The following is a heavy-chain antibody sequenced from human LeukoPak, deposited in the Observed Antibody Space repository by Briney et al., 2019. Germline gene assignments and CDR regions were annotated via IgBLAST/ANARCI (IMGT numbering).Heavy chain of an antibody. CDR2: ICGSGGST. V-gene: IGHV3-23*01. Sequence: PGGSLRLSCAASGFTFSSYAMSWVRQAPGRGLEWVSAICGSGGSTYYAASVKGRFTISRDNSKNTLYLQMNSLRAEDTAVYYCAKDKETILEWFTDYWGQGTLVTVSS. J-gene: IGHJ4*02. D-gene: IGHD3-3*01. CDR1: GFTFSSYA. CDR3: AKDKETILEWFTDY.